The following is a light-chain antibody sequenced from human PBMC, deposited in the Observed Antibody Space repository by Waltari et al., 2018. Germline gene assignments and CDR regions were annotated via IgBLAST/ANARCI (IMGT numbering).Light chain of an antibody. CDR2: WAS. CDR3: QQYYSTPPT. J-gene: IGKJ5*01. V-gene: IGKV4-1*01. CDR1: QPLLYSSNNKNY. Sequence: DIVMTQSPDSLAVSLGERATLNCNSTQPLLYSSNNKNYLAVYQQKPGQPPKLLIYWASARESGGPDRFSGSGSGTDFTLTISSLQAEDVAVYYCQQYYSTPPTFGQGTRLEIK.